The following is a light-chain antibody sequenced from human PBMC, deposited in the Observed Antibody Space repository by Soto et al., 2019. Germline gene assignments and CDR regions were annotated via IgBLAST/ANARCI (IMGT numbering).Light chain of an antibody. J-gene: IGKJ4*01. CDR1: QGLSSN. CDR3: QQYDSWPLT. CDR2: GAS. Sequence: EIVMTQSPATQSVSPGERATLSCRASQGLSSNLAWYQQKPGQAPRLLIYGASTRATGIPARFSGSESGTEFTLTISSLQSEDFAVYYCQQYDSWPLTFGGGTKVEIK. V-gene: IGKV3-15*01.